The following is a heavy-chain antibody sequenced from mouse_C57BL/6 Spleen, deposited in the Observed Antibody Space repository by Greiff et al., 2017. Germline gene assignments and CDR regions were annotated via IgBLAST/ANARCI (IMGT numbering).Heavy chain of an antibody. V-gene: IGHV6-3*01. Sequence: EVQLVESGGGLVQPGGSMKLSCVASGFTFSNYWMNWVRQSQEKGLEWVAQIRLKSDNYATNYAESVKGRFTISIDDSKSSVYLHMNNLSAEDTGIYYFVTGYFDFWGQGTTLPVSS. CDR2: IRLKSDNYAT. D-gene: IGHD4-1*01. CDR3: VTGYFDF. CDR1: GFTFSNYW. J-gene: IGHJ2*01.